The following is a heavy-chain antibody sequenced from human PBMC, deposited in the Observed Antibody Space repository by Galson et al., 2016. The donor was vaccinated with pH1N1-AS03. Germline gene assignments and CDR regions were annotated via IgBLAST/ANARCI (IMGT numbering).Heavy chain of an antibody. D-gene: IGHD1-20*01. CDR1: GYTFTNFG. CDR2: ISAYSGNT. V-gene: IGHV1-18*01. J-gene: IGHJ4*02. CDR3: ARHLRIDLGNNFVAGVQCGGY. Sequence: SVKVSCTASGYTFTNFGVIWVRQAPGQGLEWVGWISAYSGNTNYAQSLQGSASITTDPTTNTVYMELTRLTSDDTAIYYCARHLRIDLGNNFVAGVQCGGYWGQGTLVTVSS.